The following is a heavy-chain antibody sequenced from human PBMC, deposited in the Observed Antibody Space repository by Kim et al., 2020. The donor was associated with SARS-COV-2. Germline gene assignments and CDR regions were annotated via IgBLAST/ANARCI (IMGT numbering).Heavy chain of an antibody. Sequence: SETLSLTCTVSGGSISSSSYYWGWIRQPPGKGLEWIGSIYYSGSTYYNPSLKSRVTISVDTSKNQFSLKLSSVTATDTAVYYCAVYSSGSSPGDFDYWGQGTLVTVSS. V-gene: IGHV4-39*01. CDR3: AVYSSGSSPGDFDY. D-gene: IGHD6-19*01. CDR1: GGSISSSSYY. J-gene: IGHJ4*02. CDR2: IYYSGST.